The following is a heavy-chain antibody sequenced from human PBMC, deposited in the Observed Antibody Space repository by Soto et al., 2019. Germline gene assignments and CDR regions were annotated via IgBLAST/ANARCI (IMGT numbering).Heavy chain of an antibody. CDR3: AKAGPVLLWSGSGSPNYGMDV. V-gene: IGHV3-30*18. D-gene: IGHD3-10*01. CDR1: GFTFSSYG. Sequence: PGGSLRLSCAASGFTFSSYGMHWVRQAPGKGLEWVAVISYDGSNKYYADSVKGRFTISRDNSKNTLYLQMNSLRAEDTAVYYCAKAGPVLLWSGSGSPNYGMDVWGQGTTVTVSS. CDR2: ISYDGSNK. J-gene: IGHJ6*02.